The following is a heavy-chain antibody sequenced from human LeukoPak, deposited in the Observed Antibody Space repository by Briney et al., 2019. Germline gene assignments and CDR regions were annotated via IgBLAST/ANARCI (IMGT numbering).Heavy chain of an antibody. D-gene: IGHD3-22*01. CDR2: ISWNSGSI. V-gene: IGHV3-9*01. Sequence: PGGSLRLSCAASGFTFDDYAMHWVRQAPGRGLEWVSGISWNSGSIGYADSVKGRFTISRDNAKNSLYLQMNSLRAEDTALYYCAKDLYDSSGYLFDYWGQGTLVTVSS. CDR1: GFTFDDYA. CDR3: AKDLYDSSGYLFDY. J-gene: IGHJ4*02.